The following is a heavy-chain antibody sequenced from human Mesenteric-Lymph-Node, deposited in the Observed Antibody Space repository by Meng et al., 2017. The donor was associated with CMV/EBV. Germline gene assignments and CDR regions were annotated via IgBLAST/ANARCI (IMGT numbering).Heavy chain of an antibody. D-gene: IGHD2/OR15-2a*01. CDR3: ARDNVNPEGFDP. J-gene: IGHJ5*02. CDR2: INPNSGVS. CDR1: GYTFTDLY. Sequence: QVQLVQSRAEVGKPGVSVMVSCKASGYTFTDLYIHWVRQAPGQGLEWMGRINPNSGVSNSAQNFQGRVTMTRDTSISTAYMELGRLTSDDTAVYYCARDNVNPEGFDPWGQGTLVTVSS. V-gene: IGHV1-2*06.